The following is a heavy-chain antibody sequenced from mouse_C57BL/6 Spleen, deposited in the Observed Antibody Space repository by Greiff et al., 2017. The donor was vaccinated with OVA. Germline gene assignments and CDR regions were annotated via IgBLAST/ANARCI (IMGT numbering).Heavy chain of an antibody. J-gene: IGHJ2*01. D-gene: IGHD4-1*01. CDR1: GYSITSGYD. Sequence: EVQLQQSGPGMVKPSQSLSLTCTVTGYSITSGYDWHWIRHFPGNKLEWMGYISYSGSTNNNPPLKSRISITHDTSKNHFFLKLNSVTTEDTATYYCARGDANWDYFDYWGQGTTLTVSS. CDR3: ARGDANWDYFDY. V-gene: IGHV3-1*01. CDR2: ISYSGST.